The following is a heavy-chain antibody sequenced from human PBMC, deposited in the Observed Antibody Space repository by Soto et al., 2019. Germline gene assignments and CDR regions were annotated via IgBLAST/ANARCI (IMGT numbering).Heavy chain of an antibody. Sequence: SETLSLTCTVSGGSISSGDYYWSWIRQPPGKGLEWIGYIYYSGSTYYNPSLKSRVTISVDTSKNQFSLKLSSVTAADTAVYYCARKDYGGNSVGFDYWGQGTLVTVSS. CDR2: IYYSGST. J-gene: IGHJ4*02. V-gene: IGHV4-30-4*01. CDR3: ARKDYGGNSVGFDY. D-gene: IGHD4-17*01. CDR1: GGSISSGDYY.